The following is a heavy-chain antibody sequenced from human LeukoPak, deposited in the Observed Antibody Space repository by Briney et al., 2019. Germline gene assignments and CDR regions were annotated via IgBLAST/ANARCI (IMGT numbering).Heavy chain of an antibody. J-gene: IGHJ5*02. CDR3: ARGSCRGGSCPYDL. CDR2: VTYDGNHK. Sequence: GGSLRLSCAASGFSFSNHGMNWVRQAPGKGLEWVAVVTYDGNHKNYADSVKGRFTISRDNSKNTLYLQMNSLRAEDTAVFYCARGSCRGGSCPYDLWGQGTLVPVSS. D-gene: IGHD2-15*01. CDR1: GFSFSNHG. V-gene: IGHV3-33*05.